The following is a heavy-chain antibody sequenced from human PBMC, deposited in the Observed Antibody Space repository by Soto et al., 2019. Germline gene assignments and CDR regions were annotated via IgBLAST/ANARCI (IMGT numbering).Heavy chain of an antibody. CDR1: VFTFSSYW. Sequence: PGGSLRLACEASVFTFSSYWMTWVRQAPGKGLEWVSGIRGSGGTTYYADSVKGRFTISRDNSKNTLYLQMNSLRAEDTAVYYCAKPPLRYCSGGSCYDYWGQGTLVTVSS. D-gene: IGHD2-15*01. J-gene: IGHJ4*02. CDR2: IRGSGGTT. V-gene: IGHV3-23*01. CDR3: AKPPLRYCSGGSCYDY.